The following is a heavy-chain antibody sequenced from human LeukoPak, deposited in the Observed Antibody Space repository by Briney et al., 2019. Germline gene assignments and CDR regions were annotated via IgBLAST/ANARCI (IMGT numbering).Heavy chain of an antibody. J-gene: IGHJ3*02. Sequence: SGTLSLTCAVSGGSISSYYWSWIRQPAGKGLEWIGRIYTSGSTNYNPSLKSRVTMSVDTSKNQFSLKLSSVTAADTAVYYCARDSRGYSYGLDAFDIWGQGTMVTVSS. CDR1: GGSISSYY. D-gene: IGHD5-18*01. CDR2: IYTSGST. V-gene: IGHV4-4*07. CDR3: ARDSRGYSYGLDAFDI.